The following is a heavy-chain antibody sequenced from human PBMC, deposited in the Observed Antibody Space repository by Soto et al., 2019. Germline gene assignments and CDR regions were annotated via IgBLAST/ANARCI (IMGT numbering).Heavy chain of an antibody. Sequence: GASVKVSCKVSGYTLTELSMHWVRQAPGEGLEWMGGFDPEDGETIYAQKFQGRVTMTEDTSTDTAYMELSSLRSEDTAVYYCATSITIFVPYYYYYMDVWGKGTTVTVSS. CDR3: ATSITIFVPYYYYYMDV. CDR1: GYTLTELS. J-gene: IGHJ6*03. V-gene: IGHV1-24*01. D-gene: IGHD3-3*01. CDR2: FDPEDGET.